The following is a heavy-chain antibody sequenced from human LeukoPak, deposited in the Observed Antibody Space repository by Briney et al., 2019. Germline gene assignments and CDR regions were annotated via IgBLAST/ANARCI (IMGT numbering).Heavy chain of an antibody. D-gene: IGHD6-19*01. CDR3: AKTASSGWYYFDY. V-gene: IGHV3-30*18. CDR1: GFTFSSYV. J-gene: IGHJ4*02. Sequence: GGSLRLSCAASGFTFSSYVMHWVRQAPGKGLEWVAVISYDGNKYYAASVNGRFTISRDNSKNTLYLQINSLRAEDTAVYYCAKTASSGWYYFDYWGQGTLVTVSS. CDR2: ISYDGNK.